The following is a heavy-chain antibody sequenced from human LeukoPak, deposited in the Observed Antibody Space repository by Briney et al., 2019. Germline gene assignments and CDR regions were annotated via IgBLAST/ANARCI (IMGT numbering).Heavy chain of an antibody. CDR1: GGSISSYY. J-gene: IGHJ5*02. Sequence: SETLSLTCTASGGSISSYYWSWIRQPPGKGLEWIGYIYYSGSTNYNPSLKSRVTISVDTSKNQFSLKLSSVTAADTAVYYCARAHGSGSYGWFDPWGQGTLVTVSS. CDR3: ARAHGSGSYGWFDP. CDR2: IYYSGST. D-gene: IGHD3-10*01. V-gene: IGHV4-59*01.